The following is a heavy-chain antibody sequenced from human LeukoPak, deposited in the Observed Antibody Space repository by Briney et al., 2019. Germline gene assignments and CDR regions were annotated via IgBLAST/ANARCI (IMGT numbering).Heavy chain of an antibody. CDR1: GGSISNDGYY. CDR3: ARDLTGDQFFDP. D-gene: IGHD7-27*01. V-gene: IGHV4-31*03. J-gene: IGHJ5*02. Sequence: TLSLTCNVSGGSISNDGYYWSWIRQHPGEGLEWLGYIYYSGSTYYNPSLKSRVTLSVDTSKSQFSLRLSSVTAADTAVYYCARDLTGDQFFDPWGQGALVTVSS. CDR2: IYYSGST.